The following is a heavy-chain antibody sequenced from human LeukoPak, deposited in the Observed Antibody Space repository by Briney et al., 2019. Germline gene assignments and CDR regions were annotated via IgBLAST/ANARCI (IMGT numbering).Heavy chain of an antibody. Sequence: GGSLRLSCAASGFSFDDYAMHWVRHAPGKGLEWVSLISGDAGSTYYADSVRGRFSISRDNSKNSLFLQMNSLRTEDTAFYFCAKVIGYCSSTSCSLFDDAFDVWGQGTMVTVSS. CDR1: GFSFDDYA. CDR3: AKVIGYCSSTSCSLFDDAFDV. D-gene: IGHD2-2*03. V-gene: IGHV3-43*02. J-gene: IGHJ3*01. CDR2: ISGDAGST.